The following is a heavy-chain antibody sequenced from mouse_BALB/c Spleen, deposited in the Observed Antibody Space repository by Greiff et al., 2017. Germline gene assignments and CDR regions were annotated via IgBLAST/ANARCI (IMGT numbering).Heavy chain of an antibody. CDR2: INPSTGYT. CDR1: GYTFTSYW. J-gene: IGHJ3*01. CDR3: ARSMITEAWFAY. D-gene: IGHD2-4*01. V-gene: IGHV1-7*01. Sequence: VMLVESGAELAKPGASVKMSCKASGYTFTSYWMHWVKQRPGQGLEWIGYINPSTGYTEYNQKFKDKATLTADKSSSTAYMQLSSLTSEDSAVYYCARSMITEAWFAYWGQGTLVTVSA.